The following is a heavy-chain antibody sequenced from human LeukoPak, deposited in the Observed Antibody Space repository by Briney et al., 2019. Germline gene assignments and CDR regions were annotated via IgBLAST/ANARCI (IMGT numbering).Heavy chain of an antibody. CDR2: IDTTSGNP. V-gene: IGHV7-4-1*02. CDR1: GYPFSAHF. Sequence: ASVTVSCTASGYPFSAHFLNWVRQAPGPGLEWMGNIDTTSGNPRYAQDFTGRFVFSLDTSVSTAYLQITSLKADDTAEYYCVRGTPTPGMDYWGQGTQVTVSS. J-gene: IGHJ4*02. D-gene: IGHD3-10*01. CDR3: VRGTPTPGMDY.